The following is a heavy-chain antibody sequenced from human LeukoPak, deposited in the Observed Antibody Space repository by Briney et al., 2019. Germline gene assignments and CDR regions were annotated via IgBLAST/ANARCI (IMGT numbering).Heavy chain of an antibody. CDR1: GFTFSSYA. V-gene: IGHV4-4*07. D-gene: IGHD3-3*01. CDR2: IFTSGST. J-gene: IGHJ2*01. Sequence: PGGSLRLSCAASGFTFSSYAMSWIRQPAGKGLEWIGRIFTSGSTNYNPSLKSRVTMSVDTSKNQFSLKLSSVTAADTAVYYCARSITIFGVVRYFDLWGRGTLVTVSS. CDR3: ARSITIFGVVRYFDL.